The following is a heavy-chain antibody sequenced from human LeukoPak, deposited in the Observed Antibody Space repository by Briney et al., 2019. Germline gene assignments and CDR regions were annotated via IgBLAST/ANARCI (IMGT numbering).Heavy chain of an antibody. CDR2: IYYSGST. CDR3: ARRDQGYAFDI. CDR1: SGSISGYY. V-gene: IGHV4-59*08. J-gene: IGHJ3*02. Sequence: PSETLSLTCTVSSGSISGYYWTWIRQRPGKGLEWIGNIYYSGSTNYNPSLESRVTISVGTSKNQFSLKLSSVTAADTAVYYCARRDQGYAFDIWGQGTMVTVSS.